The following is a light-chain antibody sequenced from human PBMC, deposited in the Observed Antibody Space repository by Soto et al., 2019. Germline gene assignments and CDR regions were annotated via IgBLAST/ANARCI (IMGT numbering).Light chain of an antibody. CDR1: QSIALS. CDR2: VAF. Sequence: IPMAQTPSSLAASVEDTVTMTCRASQSIALSVNWYQQKPGKAPKLLIYVAFTLESGVPSRFSGSGSGTEFTLTIRSLQPEDVAPYYCPHTSILLITFSHLARLEIK. J-gene: IGKJ5*01. CDR3: PHTSILLIT. V-gene: IGKV1-39*01.